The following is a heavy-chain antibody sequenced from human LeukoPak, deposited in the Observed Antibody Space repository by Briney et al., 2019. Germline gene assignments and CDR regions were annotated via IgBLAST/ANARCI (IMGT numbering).Heavy chain of an antibody. Sequence: ASVKVSCKASGYTFTSYGISWVRQAPGQGLEWMGWISAYNGNTNYAQKLQGRVTMTTDTSTSTAYMELRSLRSDDTAVHYCARVRGSSWSRSLDYWGQGTLVTVSS. CDR1: GYTFTSYG. V-gene: IGHV1-18*01. J-gene: IGHJ4*02. D-gene: IGHD6-13*01. CDR2: ISAYNGNT. CDR3: ARVRGSSWSRSLDY.